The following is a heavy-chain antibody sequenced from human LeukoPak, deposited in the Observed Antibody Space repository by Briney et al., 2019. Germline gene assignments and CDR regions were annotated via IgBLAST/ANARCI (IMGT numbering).Heavy chain of an antibody. J-gene: IGHJ2*01. D-gene: IGHD3-22*01. CDR2: IYTSGST. CDR3: TRDFTSYYDSSGYYYRTIQWYFDL. CDR1: GGSISSYY. Sequence: PSETLSLTCTVSGGSISSYYWSWIRQPAGKGLEWIGRIYTSGSTNYNPSLKSRVTMSVDTSKNQSSLKLSSVTAADTAVYYCTRDFTSYYDSSGYYYRTIQWYFDLWGRGTLVTVSS. V-gene: IGHV4-4*07.